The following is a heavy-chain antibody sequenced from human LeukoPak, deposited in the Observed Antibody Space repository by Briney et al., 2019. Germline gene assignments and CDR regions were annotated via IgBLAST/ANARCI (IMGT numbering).Heavy chain of an antibody. D-gene: IGHD5-24*01. Sequence: GASVKVSCKASGFTFTSSAMQWVRQARGQRLEWIGWIVVGGGNTNYAQKFQERVTITRDMSTSTAYMELSSLRSEDTAVYYCAAGRDGYNPGYFDLWGRGTLVTVSS. J-gene: IGHJ2*01. V-gene: IGHV1-58*02. CDR1: GFTFTSSA. CDR2: IVVGGGNT. CDR3: AAGRDGYNPGYFDL.